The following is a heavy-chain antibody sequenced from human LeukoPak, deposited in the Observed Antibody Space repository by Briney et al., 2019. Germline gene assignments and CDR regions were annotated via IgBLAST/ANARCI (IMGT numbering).Heavy chain of an antibody. CDR1: GGSFSGYY. CDR3: ARARGLSYYSYYYYYMDV. Sequence: SETLSLTCAVYGGSFSGYYWSWIRQPPGKGLEWIGEINHSGSTNYNPSLKSRVTISVDASKNQFSLKLSSVTAADTAVYYCARARGLSYYSYYYYYMDVWGKGTTVTVSS. D-gene: IGHD1-26*01. J-gene: IGHJ6*03. V-gene: IGHV4-34*01. CDR2: INHSGST.